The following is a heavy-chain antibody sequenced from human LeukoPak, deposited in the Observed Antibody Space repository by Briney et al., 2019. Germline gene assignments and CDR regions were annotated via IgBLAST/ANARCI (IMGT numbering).Heavy chain of an antibody. J-gene: IGHJ5*02. CDR2: INPSGGST. V-gene: IGHV1-46*01. D-gene: IGHD3-10*01. CDR3: AREGYYYGSGSYYDGGNWFDP. CDR1: GYTFTSYY. Sequence: GASVKVSCKASGYTFTSYYMHWVRQAPGQGLEWIGIINPSGGSTSYAQKFQGRVSMTRDTSTSTVYMELSSLRSEDTAVYYCAREGYYYGSGSYYDGGNWFDPWGQGTLVTVSS.